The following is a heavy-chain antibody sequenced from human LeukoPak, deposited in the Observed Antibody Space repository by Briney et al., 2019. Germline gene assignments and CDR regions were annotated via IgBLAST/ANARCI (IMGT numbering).Heavy chain of an antibody. CDR3: AKDRIAVAGTPGY. CDR1: GFTFSSYG. CDR2: ISYDGSNK. D-gene: IGHD6-19*01. V-gene: IGHV3-30*18. J-gene: IGHJ4*02. Sequence: PGGSLRLSCAASGFTFSSYGMHWVRHAPGKGLEWVAVISYDGSNKYYADSVKGRFTISRDNSKNTLYLQMNSLRAEDTAVYYCAKDRIAVAGTPGYWGQGTLVTVSS.